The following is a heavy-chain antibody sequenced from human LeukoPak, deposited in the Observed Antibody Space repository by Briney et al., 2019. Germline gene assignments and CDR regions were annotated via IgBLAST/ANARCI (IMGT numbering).Heavy chain of an antibody. V-gene: IGHV4-59*01. J-gene: IGHJ4*02. CDR1: GGSISSYY. CDR3: ARSGYSGYDPFDY. D-gene: IGHD5-12*01. Sequence: SETLSLTCTVSGGSISSYYWSWIRQPPGKGLEWIGYIYYSGSTNYNPSLKSRVTISVDTSKNQFSLKLSSGTAADTAVYYCARSGYSGYDPFDYWGQGPLVTVSS. CDR2: IYYSGST.